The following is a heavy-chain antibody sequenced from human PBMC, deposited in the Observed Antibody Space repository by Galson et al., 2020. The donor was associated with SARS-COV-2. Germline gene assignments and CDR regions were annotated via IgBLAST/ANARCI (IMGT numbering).Heavy chain of an antibody. CDR2: ISHDGGFK. CDR1: GFTFSNYG. Sequence: TGGSLRLSCAASGFTFSNYGIHWVRQAPGKGLEWVAGISHDGGFKSYAHSVKGRFSSSRDNSKSIVSLQMNSLGDEDTAVYYCAKGQCRSGSNCYEGEFDYWGQGTLVTVSS. CDR3: AKGQCRSGSNCYEGEFDY. V-gene: IGHV3-30*18. J-gene: IGHJ4*02. D-gene: IGHD2-15*01.